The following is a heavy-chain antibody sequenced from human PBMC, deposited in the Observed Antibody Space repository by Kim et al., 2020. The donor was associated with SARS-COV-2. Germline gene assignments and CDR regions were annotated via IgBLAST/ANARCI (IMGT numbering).Heavy chain of an antibody. D-gene: IGHD3-16*01. CDR1: GFIVNTYG. CDR2: IWKDGRNK. CDR3: AKDGGEGNYYGLDV. Sequence: GGSLRLSCAASGFIVNTYGMHWVRQAPGKGLEWVAVIWKDGRNKYYGDSMKGRCTISRDESKNTAYLQMNSLRAEDTAVYYCAKDGGEGNYYGLDVWALGNALSVPS. J-gene: IGHJ6*02. V-gene: IGHV3-33*03.